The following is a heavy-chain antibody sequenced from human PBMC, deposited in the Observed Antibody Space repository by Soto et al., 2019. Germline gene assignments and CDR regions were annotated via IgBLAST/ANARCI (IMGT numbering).Heavy chain of an antibody. V-gene: IGHV4-59*08. CDR3: ARRTMVRGVTEYFDY. Sequence: QVQLQESGPGLVKPSETLSLTCTVSGGSISSYYWSWIRQPPGKGLEWIGYIYYSGSTNYNPSLKSRVTISVDTSKNQFSLKLSSVTAADTAVYYCARRTMVRGVTEYFDYWGQGTLVTVSS. CDR2: IYYSGST. CDR1: GGSISSYY. D-gene: IGHD3-10*01. J-gene: IGHJ4*02.